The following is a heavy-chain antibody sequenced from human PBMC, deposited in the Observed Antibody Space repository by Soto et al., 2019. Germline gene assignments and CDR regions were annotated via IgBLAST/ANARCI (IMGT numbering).Heavy chain of an antibody. D-gene: IGHD1-26*01. CDR1: GYTFTSFY. J-gene: IGHJ4*02. CDR3: ARSEWARNPNFDY. CDR2: ISPNSGST. Sequence: GASVKGSCKTSGYTFTSFYIHWVRQAPGQGLEWMAWISPNSGSTNYAQNLQGRVTMTTDTSTSTAYMELRSLRSDDTAVYYCARSEWARNPNFDYWGQGTLVTVSS. V-gene: IGHV1-18*04.